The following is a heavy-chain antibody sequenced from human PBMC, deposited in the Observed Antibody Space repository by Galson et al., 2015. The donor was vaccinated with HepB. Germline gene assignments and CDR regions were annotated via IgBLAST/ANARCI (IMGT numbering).Heavy chain of an antibody. D-gene: IGHD6-19*01. J-gene: IGHJ4*02. CDR2: ISTYNSNT. V-gene: IGHV1-18*01. Sequence: SVRVSCKASGYTFTSYGISWVRQAPGQGLEWIAWISTYNSNTNYAQKLQGRVTITTDTSTSTVYMELSSLRAEDTAVYYCARGREGWLDEAHFDYWGQGTLVTVSS. CDR3: ARGREGWLDEAHFDY. CDR1: GYTFTSYG.